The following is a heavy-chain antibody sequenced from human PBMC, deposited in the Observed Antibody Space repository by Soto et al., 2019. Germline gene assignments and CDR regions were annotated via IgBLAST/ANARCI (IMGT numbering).Heavy chain of an antibody. V-gene: IGHV4-39*01. J-gene: IGHJ4*02. CDR3: ASRYCSSTSCHRPFDY. CDR2: IYYSGST. D-gene: IGHD2-2*01. Sequence: SXTLSLTCTVSGGSMSSSSYYWGWIRQPPGKGLEWIGSIYYSGSTYYNPSLKSRVTISVDTSKNQFSLKLSSVTAADTAVYYCASRYCSSTSCHRPFDYWGQGTLVTVSS. CDR1: GGSMSSSSYY.